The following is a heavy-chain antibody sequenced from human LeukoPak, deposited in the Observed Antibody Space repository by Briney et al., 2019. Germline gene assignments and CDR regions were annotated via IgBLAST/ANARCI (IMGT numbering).Heavy chain of an antibody. CDR1: GGSISSYY. CDR2: IYYSGST. D-gene: IGHD5-18*01. V-gene: IGHV4-59*08. CDR3: ARRRRGYSSNFDY. J-gene: IGHJ4*02. Sequence: SETLSLTCTVSGGSISSYYWSWIRQPPGKGLEWIGYIYYSGSTNYNPSLKSRVTISVDTSKNQFSLKLSSVTAADTAVYYCARRRRGYSSNFDYWGQGTLVTVSS.